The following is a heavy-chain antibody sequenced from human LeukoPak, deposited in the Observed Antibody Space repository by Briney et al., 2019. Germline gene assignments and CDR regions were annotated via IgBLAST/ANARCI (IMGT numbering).Heavy chain of an antibody. CDR3: ARRSLIAAEDY. CDR2: ISYSGNT. Sequence: PSETLSLTCTVSGDSIRPYYWNWILQSPGKGLEWLGYISYSGNTNYHPSVRSRVTISLDTSKNHFSLRLNSVTAADTAVYYCARRSLIAAEDYWGQGTLVTVSS. CDR1: GDSIRPYY. V-gene: IGHV4-59*08. D-gene: IGHD6-6*01. J-gene: IGHJ4*02.